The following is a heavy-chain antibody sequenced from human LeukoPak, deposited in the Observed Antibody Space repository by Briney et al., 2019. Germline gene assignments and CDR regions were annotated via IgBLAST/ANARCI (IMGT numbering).Heavy chain of an antibody. CDR2: MKQDGSEK. J-gene: IGHJ4*02. CDR1: GFTFSGYW. V-gene: IGHV3-7*01. CDR3: AKGIPDPAPR. Sequence: PGGSLRLSCAASGFTFSGYWMSWVRQAPGKGLEWVANMKQDGSEKYYGDSVRGRFTISRDNARNSLYLQMNSLRAEDTAVYYCAKGIPDPAPRWGQGTLVTVSS. D-gene: IGHD2-21*01.